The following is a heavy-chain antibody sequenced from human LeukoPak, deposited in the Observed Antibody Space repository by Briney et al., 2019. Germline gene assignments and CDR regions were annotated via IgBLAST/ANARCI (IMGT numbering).Heavy chain of an antibody. J-gene: IGHJ4*02. Sequence: GGSLRLSCAASGFTFSSYWMHWVRRAPGKGLVWVSRINSDGSSTSYADSVKGRFTISRDNAKNTLYLQMNSLRAEETAVYYCARGEGFGELFYYFDYWGQGTLGTVSS. V-gene: IGHV3-74*01. CDR2: INSDGSST. CDR1: GFTFSSYW. CDR3: ARGEGFGELFYYFDY. D-gene: IGHD3-10*01.